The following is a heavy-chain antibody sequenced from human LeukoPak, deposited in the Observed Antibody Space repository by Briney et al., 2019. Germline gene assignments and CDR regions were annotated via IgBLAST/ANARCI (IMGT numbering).Heavy chain of an antibody. CDR1: GGSIRSYY. CDR2: IYSSGTT. Sequence: PSETLSLTCTVSGGSIRSYYWSWIRQPAGKGLEWIGRIYSSGTTIYNPSLKSRVTMSVDTSKNQFSLKLSSVTAADTAVYFCASGSSGYDPWGQGTLVTVSS. D-gene: IGHD5-12*01. CDR3: ASGSSGYDP. V-gene: IGHV4-4*07. J-gene: IGHJ5*02.